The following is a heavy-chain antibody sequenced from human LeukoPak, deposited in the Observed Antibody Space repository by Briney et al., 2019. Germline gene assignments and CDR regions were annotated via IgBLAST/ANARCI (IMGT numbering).Heavy chain of an antibody. J-gene: IGHJ3*02. Sequence: GASVKVSCKASGYSSTNYGISWVRQAPGQGLEWMGWIHIYRGNTNYAQKFQGRVTMTTDTSTSTAYMELRSLRSDDTAVYYCARIPPPPYYYDSSGYYAFDIWGQGTMVTVSS. CDR2: IHIYRGNT. CDR3: ARIPPPPYYYDSSGYYAFDI. CDR1: GYSSTNYG. V-gene: IGHV1-18*01. D-gene: IGHD3-22*01.